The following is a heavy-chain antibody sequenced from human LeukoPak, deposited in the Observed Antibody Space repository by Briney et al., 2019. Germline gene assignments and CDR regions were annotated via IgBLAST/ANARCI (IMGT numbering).Heavy chain of an antibody. CDR3: ARVAGTTVAVDS. J-gene: IGHJ4*02. CDR1: GFTFSDYY. CDR2: ISSGSTI. V-gene: IGHV3-11*01. D-gene: IGHD1-7*01. Sequence: GGSLRLSCAASGFTFSDYYMSWVRQAPGKGLEWVSYISSGSTIYYADSVKGRFTISRDNAKNSLYLQMNSLRAADTAVYYCARVAGTTVAVDSWGQGTLVTVSS.